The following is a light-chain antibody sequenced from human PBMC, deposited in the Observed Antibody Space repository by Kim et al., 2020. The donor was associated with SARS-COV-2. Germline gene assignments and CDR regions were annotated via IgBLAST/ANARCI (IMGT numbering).Light chain of an antibody. CDR3: AAWDDSLNGYV. CDR2: NNN. J-gene: IGLJ1*01. CDR1: SSNIGSKT. Sequence: QSVLTQPPSASGTPGQRVTISCSGSSSNIGSKTVNWYQQLPGTAPKLLIYNNNKRPSGVPDRFSGSKSGTSASLAISGLQSEDEADYYCAAWDDSLNGYVFGTGTKVTVL. V-gene: IGLV1-44*01.